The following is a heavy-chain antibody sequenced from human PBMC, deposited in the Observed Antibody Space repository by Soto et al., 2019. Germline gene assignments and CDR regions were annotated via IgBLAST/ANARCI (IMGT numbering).Heavy chain of an antibody. J-gene: IGHJ4*02. CDR1: GGSFSGYY. CDR2: INHSGSA. V-gene: IGHV4-34*01. D-gene: IGHD2-2*01. CDR3: ARVPAR. Sequence: SETLSLTCAVYGGSFSGYYWSWIRQPPGKGLEWIGEINHSGSANYNPSLKSRVTIFLHTSGNEFSLELSSVTAADTAVYYCARVPARWGQGTLVTVSS.